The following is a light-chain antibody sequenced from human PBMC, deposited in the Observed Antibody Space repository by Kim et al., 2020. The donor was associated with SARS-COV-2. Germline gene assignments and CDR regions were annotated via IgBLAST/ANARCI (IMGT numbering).Light chain of an antibody. CDR2: AAS. CDR1: QSISSY. V-gene: IGKV1-39*01. Sequence: SAPVVDRVTITCRASQSISSYLKWYQETTGDAQKLLFYAASSLQSGVRSRFSGSGSGTDFTVTISSLQPEDCATFYCQQNNSSPRTFGQGTKLEF. J-gene: IGKJ2*01. CDR3: QQNNSSPRT.